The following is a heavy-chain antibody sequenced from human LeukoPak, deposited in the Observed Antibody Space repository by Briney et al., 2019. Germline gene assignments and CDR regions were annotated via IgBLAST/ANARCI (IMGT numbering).Heavy chain of an antibody. CDR3: ARTYSSSDEFDY. CDR1: GYTFTSYY. Sequence: ASVKVSCKASGYTFTSYYIHWVRQAPGQGLEWMGIINPSGGSTTYAQKFQGRVAMTRDTSTSRIYMEVSSLRSEDTAVYYCARTYSSSDEFDYWGQGTLVTVSS. CDR2: INPSGGST. J-gene: IGHJ4*02. V-gene: IGHV1-46*01. D-gene: IGHD6-13*01.